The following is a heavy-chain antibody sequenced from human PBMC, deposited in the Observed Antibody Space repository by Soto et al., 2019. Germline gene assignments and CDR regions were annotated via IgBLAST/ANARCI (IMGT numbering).Heavy chain of an antibody. CDR3: AIAKYDYIWGSYHPFDQ. CDR1: GKSFDNFA. Sequence: QVQLVQSGAEVKKPGASVRLSCKGSGKSFDNFAVHWVRQTPGQRPEWMGRINVGDDKTKYSEKFQGRVIVSYDTSATTAYMELRALSSEDTAVYYCAIAKYDYIWGSYHPFDQWAQGAQVTVAS. J-gene: IGHJ4*02. CDR2: INVGDDKT. V-gene: IGHV1-3*01. D-gene: IGHD3-16*02.